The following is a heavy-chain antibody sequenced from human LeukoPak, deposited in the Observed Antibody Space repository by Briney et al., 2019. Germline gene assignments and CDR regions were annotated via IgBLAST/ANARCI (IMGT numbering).Heavy chain of an antibody. D-gene: IGHD2-15*01. CDR3: AKPRDIDSWAFDV. J-gene: IGHJ3*01. V-gene: IGHV3-30*18. CDR2: ISYDGRNK. CDR1: EFTFNNHD. Sequence: GGSLRLSCAASEFTFNNHDMHWVRQAPGKGLEWVAAISYDGRNKYYAASVKGRFTISRDNSKNTLNLQMNSLRTEDTAVFYCAKPRDIDSWAFDVWGQGTMVTVSS.